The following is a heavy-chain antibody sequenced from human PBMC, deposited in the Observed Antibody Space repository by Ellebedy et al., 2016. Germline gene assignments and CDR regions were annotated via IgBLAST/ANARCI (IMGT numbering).Heavy chain of an antibody. CDR1: GFSFSNFG. V-gene: IGHV3-30*03. CDR2: ISYDESHK. Sequence: GESLKISCAASGFSFSNFGMYWLRQAPGKGLEWVAVISYDESHKYYAESVKGRFTISRDNSKNTVSLQMNSLRPEDTAVYYCAGGELLSLFDYWGQGTLVTVSS. J-gene: IGHJ4*02. D-gene: IGHD3-10*01. CDR3: AGGELLSLFDY.